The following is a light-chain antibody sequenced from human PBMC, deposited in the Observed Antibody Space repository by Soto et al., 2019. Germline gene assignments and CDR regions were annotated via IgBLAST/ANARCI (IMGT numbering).Light chain of an antibody. CDR3: AVWDQSLTGWV. V-gene: IGLV1-47*01. CDR2: RDG. J-gene: IGLJ3*02. CDR1: SSNIGSHF. Sequence: QSVLTQPPSASGTPGQSLTISCSGSSSNIGSHFVYWYQHLPGTAPKLLIFRDGQRPSGVPARFFGSKSGTSASLAITGLRSEDEAAYYCAVWDQSLTGWVFGGGTKLTV.